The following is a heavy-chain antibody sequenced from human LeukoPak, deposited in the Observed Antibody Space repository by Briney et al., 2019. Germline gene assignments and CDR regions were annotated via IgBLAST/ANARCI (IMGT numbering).Heavy chain of an antibody. V-gene: IGHV1-24*01. CDR3: AILDYYYGMDV. CDR2: FDPEDGET. J-gene: IGHJ6*02. Sequence: XVSCXXXXXTLTXXXXHWVRQAPGKGLEWMGGFDPEDGETIYAQKFQGRVTMTEDTSTDTAYMELSSLRSEDTAVYYCAILDYYYGMDVWGQGTTVTVSS. CDR1: XXTLTXXX.